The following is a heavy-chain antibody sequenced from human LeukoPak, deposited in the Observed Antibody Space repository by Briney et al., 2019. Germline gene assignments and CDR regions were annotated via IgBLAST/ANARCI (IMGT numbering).Heavy chain of an antibody. CDR2: IIPILGIA. J-gene: IGHJ4*02. D-gene: IGHD3-3*01. V-gene: IGHV1-69*04. CDR1: GGTFSSYA. CDR3: ALRASDTSFWPFDY. Sequence: GASVKVSCKASGGTFSSYAISWVRQAPGQGLEWMGRIIPILGIANYAQKFQGGVTITADKSTSTAYMELSSLRSEDTAVYYCALRASDTSFWPFDYWGQGTLVTVSS.